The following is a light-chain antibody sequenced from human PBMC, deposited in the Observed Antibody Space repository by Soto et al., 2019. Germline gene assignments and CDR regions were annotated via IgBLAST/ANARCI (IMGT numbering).Light chain of an antibody. Sequence: DIQMTQSPSTLSASVGDRVTITCRASQSISSWLAWYQQKPGKAPKLLIYDAYSLESGVPSRFSGSGSGTEFTLTISSLQPDDVATYYGQQYNSYSPLTFGGGTKVEIK. V-gene: IGKV1-5*01. CDR1: QSISSW. CDR2: DAY. CDR3: QQYNSYSPLT. J-gene: IGKJ4*01.